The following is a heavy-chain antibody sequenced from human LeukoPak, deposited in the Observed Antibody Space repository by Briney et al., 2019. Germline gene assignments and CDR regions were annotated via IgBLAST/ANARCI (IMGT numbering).Heavy chain of an antibody. CDR3: AKDHGYYGSGSSFDY. V-gene: IGHV3-30*18. CDR1: GFTFSSYG. CDR2: ISYDGSNK. J-gene: IGHJ4*02. D-gene: IGHD3-10*01. Sequence: GSLRLSCAASGFTFSSYGMHWVRQAPGKGLEWVAVISYDGSNKYYAGSVKGRFTISRDNSKNTLYLQMNSLRAKDTAVYYCAKDHGYYGSGSSFDYWGQGTLVTVSS.